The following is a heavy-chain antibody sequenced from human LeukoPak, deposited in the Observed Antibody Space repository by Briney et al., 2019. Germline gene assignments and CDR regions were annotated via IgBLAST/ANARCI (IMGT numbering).Heavy chain of an antibody. CDR3: ARAAYYDILTGYYSPGWFDP. J-gene: IGHJ5*02. CDR1: GYTFTSYG. Sequence: ASVKVSCKASGYTFTSYGISWVRQAPGQGLEWMGWISAYNGNTNYAQKLQGRVTMTTDTSTSTAYMELRSLRSDDTAVYYCARAAYYDILTGYYSPGWFDPWGQGTLVTVSS. D-gene: IGHD3-9*01. CDR2: ISAYNGNT. V-gene: IGHV1-18*01.